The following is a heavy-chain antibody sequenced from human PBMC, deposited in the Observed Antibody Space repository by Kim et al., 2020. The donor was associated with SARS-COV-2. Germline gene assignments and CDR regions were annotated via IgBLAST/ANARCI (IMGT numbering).Heavy chain of an antibody. CDR2: IYYSGST. D-gene: IGHD6-6*01. Sequence: SETLSLTCTVSGGSISSGGYYWSWIRQHPGKGLEWIGYIYYSGSTYYNPSLKSRVTISVDTSKNQFSLKLSSVTAADTAVYYCARAESISTPGSQTRNWFDPWGQGTLVTVSS. J-gene: IGHJ5*02. CDR3: ARAESISTPGSQTRNWFDP. V-gene: IGHV4-31*03. CDR1: GGSISSGGYY.